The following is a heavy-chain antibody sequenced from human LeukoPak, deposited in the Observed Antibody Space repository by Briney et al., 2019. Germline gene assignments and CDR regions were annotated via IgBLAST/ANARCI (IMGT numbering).Heavy chain of an antibody. D-gene: IGHD4-23*01. Sequence: GGSLSLSCEVSGFTFSNYWMSWVRQAPGKGLEWVANIKEDGSEKFYVDSVKGRLTISRDNAKNSLYLQMNSLRAEDTAVYYCVRGTNSPGPDHWGQGTLVTVSS. V-gene: IGHV3-7*01. J-gene: IGHJ4*02. CDR1: GFTFSNYW. CDR3: VRGTNSPGPDH. CDR2: IKEDGSEK.